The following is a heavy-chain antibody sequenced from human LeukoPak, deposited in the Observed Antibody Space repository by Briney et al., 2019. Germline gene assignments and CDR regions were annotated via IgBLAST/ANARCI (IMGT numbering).Heavy chain of an antibody. CDR3: ARDKRVVTGLYYFEY. D-gene: IGHD3-9*01. CDR2: IKQDGSEK. Sequence: PGGSLRLSCAASGFTFSSYWMSWVRQAPGKGLEWVANIKQDGSEKYYVDSVKGRFTISRDNAKNSLYLQMNSLRAEDTAVYYCARDKRVVTGLYYFEYWGQGTLGSVSS. V-gene: IGHV3-7*01. J-gene: IGHJ4*02. CDR1: GFTFSSYW.